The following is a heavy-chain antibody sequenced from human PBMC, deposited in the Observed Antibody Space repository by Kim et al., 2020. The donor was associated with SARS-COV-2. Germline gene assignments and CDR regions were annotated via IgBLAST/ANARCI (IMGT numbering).Heavy chain of an antibody. D-gene: IGHD3-10*01. Sequence: QQFQGRVTISRDTSASTAHMELSSLRSEDTAVYYCARDGWFGELFYYWDYWGQGTLVTVSS. V-gene: IGHV1-3*01. J-gene: IGHJ4*02. CDR3: ARDGWFGELFYYWDY.